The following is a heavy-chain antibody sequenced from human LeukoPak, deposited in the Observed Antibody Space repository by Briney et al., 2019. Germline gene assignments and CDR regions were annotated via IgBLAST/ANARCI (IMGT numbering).Heavy chain of an antibody. V-gene: IGHV4-39*07. CDR2: IYYSGST. Sequence: PSETLSLTCTVSGGSISSSSYYWGWIRQPPGKGLEWIGSIYYSGSTYYNPSLKSRVTISVDTSKNQFSLKLSSVTAADTAVYYCARESRGEVGYWGQGTLVTVSS. CDR3: ARESRGEVGY. J-gene: IGHJ4*02. D-gene: IGHD4-17*01. CDR1: GGSISSSSYY.